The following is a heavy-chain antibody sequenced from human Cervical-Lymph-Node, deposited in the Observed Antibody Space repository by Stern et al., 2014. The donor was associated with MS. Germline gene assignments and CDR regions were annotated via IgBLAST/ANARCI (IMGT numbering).Heavy chain of an antibody. Sequence: QVQLQESGPGLVKPSQTLSLTCTVSGDSISSGNYYWSWIRQPAGKGLEWIGRIYSSGTTYYPPSLGTRATIKIHTPNNQFPRKLSSVPATDTAVYYCATQGRALAPDWGQGTLVTVSS. CDR3: ATQGRALAPD. J-gene: IGHJ4*02. V-gene: IGHV4-61*02. CDR1: GDSISSGNYY. CDR2: IYSSGTT.